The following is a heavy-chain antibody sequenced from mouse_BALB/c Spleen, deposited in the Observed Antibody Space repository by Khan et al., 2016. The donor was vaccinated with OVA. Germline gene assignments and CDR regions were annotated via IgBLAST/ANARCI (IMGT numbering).Heavy chain of an antibody. V-gene: IGHV1-26*01. Sequence: VQLQQPGPDLVKPGASVRISCKASGYSFTLYYLSWVKQSHGESLEWIGRVNPNNGDSAYNQKFKDRATLTVDKSSNTAYMAFRSLTSEDSAVYCCARGYDFFASWGQGTLVTVSA. J-gene: IGHJ3*01. CDR1: GYSFTLYY. D-gene: IGHD2-14*01. CDR2: VNPNNGDS. CDR3: ARGYDFFAS.